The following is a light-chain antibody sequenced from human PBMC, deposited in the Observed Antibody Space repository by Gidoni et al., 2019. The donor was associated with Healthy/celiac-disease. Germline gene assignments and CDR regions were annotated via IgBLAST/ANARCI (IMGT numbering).Light chain of an antibody. CDR3: QQYDNLPFT. V-gene: IGKV1-33*01. Sequence: DIQMTQSPSSLSASVGDRVTITCQASPDISNYLNWYQQKPGKAPKLLIYDASNLETGVPSRFSGSGPGTDFTFTISSLQPEDIATYYCQQYDNLPFTFGPGTKVDIK. J-gene: IGKJ3*01. CDR2: DAS. CDR1: PDISNY.